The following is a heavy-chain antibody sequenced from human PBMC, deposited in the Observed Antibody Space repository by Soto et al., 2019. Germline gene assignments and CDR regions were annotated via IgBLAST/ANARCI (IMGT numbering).Heavy chain of an antibody. J-gene: IGHJ4*02. D-gene: IGHD4-17*01. V-gene: IGHV4-39*02. CDR3: ARHYGDYIHRNFDY. CDR2: IYYSGST. CDR1: GGSISSSSYY. Sequence: QLQLQESGPGLVKPSETLSLTCAVSGGSISSSSYYCGWIRQPPGKGLEWIGSIYYSGSTYYNPSLKSRVTLSVDTSKNHFSLKLSSVTAADTAVYYCARHYGDYIHRNFDYWGQGTLVTVSS.